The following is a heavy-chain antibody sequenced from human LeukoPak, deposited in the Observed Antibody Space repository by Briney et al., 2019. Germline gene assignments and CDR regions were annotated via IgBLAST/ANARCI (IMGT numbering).Heavy chain of an antibody. CDR2: ISGFNGKT. CDR3: ARVGSSGEFDL. CDR1: GYTLSDYG. V-gene: IGHV1-18*01. D-gene: IGHD6-13*01. Sequence: ASVKVSCKSSGYTLSDYGFTWVRQAPGQGLEWMGRISGFNGKTNYAVRVQDRLTLTTDTSTNTTTLDLRGLRPDDTAMYYCARVGSSGEFDLWGQGTMLTVSS. J-gene: IGHJ5*02.